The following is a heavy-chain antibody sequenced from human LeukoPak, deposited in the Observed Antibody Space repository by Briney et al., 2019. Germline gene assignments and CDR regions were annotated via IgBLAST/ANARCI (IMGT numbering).Heavy chain of an antibody. Sequence: ETLSLTCTVSGGSISSNYMSWVRQAPGKGLEWVSVIYSGGSTYYADSVKGRFTISRDNSKNTLYLQMNSLRAEDTAVYYCASRSGYYYYYMDVWGKGTTVTISS. V-gene: IGHV3-53*01. J-gene: IGHJ6*03. CDR3: ASRSGYYYYYMDV. CDR1: GGSISSNY. CDR2: IYSGGST.